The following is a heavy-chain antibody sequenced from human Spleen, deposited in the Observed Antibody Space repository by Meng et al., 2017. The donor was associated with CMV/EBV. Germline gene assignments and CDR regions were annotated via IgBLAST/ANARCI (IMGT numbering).Heavy chain of an antibody. D-gene: IGHD6-6*01. V-gene: IGHV3-21*01. CDR3: ARAVRGLAAPSDY. Sequence: WAAYGFAFSGYSMTWVRQAPGKGLEWVSSISSRSNDIYYADSLKGRFTISRDNAKNSLYLQMNSLRAEDTAMYYCARAVRGLAAPSDYWGQGTLVTVSS. CDR1: GFAFSGYS. J-gene: IGHJ4*02. CDR2: ISSRSNDI.